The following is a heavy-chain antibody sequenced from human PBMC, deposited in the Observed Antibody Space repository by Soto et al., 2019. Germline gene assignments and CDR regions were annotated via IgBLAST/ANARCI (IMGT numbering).Heavy chain of an antibody. CDR1: GASISSYNY. CDR3: ARENYDFWSGYDYYYGMDV. Sequence: LSLTCNVSGASISSYNYWGWFRQPPGKGLEWIGCIYYSGSTNYNPSLKSRVTILVDTSKNQFSLKLSSVTAADTAVYYCARENYDFWSGYDYYYGMDVWGQGTTVTVSS. V-gene: IGHV4-59*01. J-gene: IGHJ6*02. D-gene: IGHD3-3*01. CDR2: IYYSGST.